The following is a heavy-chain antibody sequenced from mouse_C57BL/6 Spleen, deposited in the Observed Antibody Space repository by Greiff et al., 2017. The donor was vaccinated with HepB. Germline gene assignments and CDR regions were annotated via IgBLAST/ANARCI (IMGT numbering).Heavy chain of an antibody. J-gene: IGHJ3*01. CDR3: ARDGGVTTEAWFAY. Sequence: ESGPGLVKPSQSLSLTCSVTGYSITSGYYWNWIRQFPGNKLEWMGYISYDGSNNYNPSLKNRISITRDTSKNQFFLKLNSVTTEDTATYYCARDGGVTTEAWFAYWGQGTLVTVSA. D-gene: IGHD2-2*01. CDR1: GYSITSGYY. CDR2: ISYDGSN. V-gene: IGHV3-6*01.